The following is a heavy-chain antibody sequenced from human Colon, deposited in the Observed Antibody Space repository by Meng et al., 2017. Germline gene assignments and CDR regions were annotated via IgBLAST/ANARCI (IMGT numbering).Heavy chain of an antibody. J-gene: IGHJ4*02. CDR1: GGAVSSGSYY. D-gene: IGHD1-26*01. Sequence: QVPLQDSGAGLVRPSEPLSLPGHVSGGAVSSGSYYWSWIRQPPGKGLEWIGYIDYSRSINYYPSLKSRVTMPVDTSKNQFSLNLSSVTAADTAVYYCAGGPWELDYWGQGTLVTVSS. CDR2: IDYSRSI. CDR3: AGGPWELDY. V-gene: IGHV4-61*01.